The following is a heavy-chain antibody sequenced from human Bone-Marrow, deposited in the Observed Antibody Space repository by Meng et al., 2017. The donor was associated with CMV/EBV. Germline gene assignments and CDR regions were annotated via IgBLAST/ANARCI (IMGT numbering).Heavy chain of an antibody. CDR2: ISAYNGNT. J-gene: IGHJ4*02. CDR3: ARGYSNRLPGGFDY. CDR1: GHSFPSYG. D-gene: IGHD4-11*01. Sequence: VQLVQAGAEVKTPGASVKVSCKASGHSFPSYGISWVRQAPGQGLEWMGWISAYNGNTNYAQKLQGRVTMTTDTSTSTAYMELRSLRSYDTAVYYCARGYSNRLPGGFDYWGQGTLVTVSS. V-gene: IGHV1-18*01.